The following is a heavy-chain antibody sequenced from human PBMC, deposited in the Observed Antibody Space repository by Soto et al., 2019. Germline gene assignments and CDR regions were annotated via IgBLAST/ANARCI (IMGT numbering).Heavy chain of an antibody. CDR2: ITYDGSDT. CDR3: AKDSVFEYSFGQHGFDS. Sequence: QEQLVESGGGVVQPGTSLRLSCGASGFSFSSYGMHWVRQAPGKGLEWVAFITYDGSDTYYVDSVKGRFTVSRLNSKNTLYLQMNSLKPEDTSIYYCAKDSVFEYSFGQHGFDSWGQGTLVTVSS. D-gene: IGHD4-4*01. CDR1: GFSFSSYG. V-gene: IGHV3-30*18. J-gene: IGHJ4*02.